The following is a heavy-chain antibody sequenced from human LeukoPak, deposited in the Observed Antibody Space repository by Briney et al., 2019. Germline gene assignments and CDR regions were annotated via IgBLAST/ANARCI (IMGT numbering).Heavy chain of an antibody. CDR2: INPSGGST. D-gene: IGHD1-26*01. V-gene: IGHV1-46*01. J-gene: IGHJ4*02. Sequence: ASVKVSCKASGYTFTSYGISWVRQAPGQGLEWMGIINPSGGSTSYAQKFQGRVTMTRDTSTSTVYMELSSLRSEDTAVYYCAREGGSYCLSYWGQGTLVTVSS. CDR1: GYTFTSYG. CDR3: AREGGSYCLSY.